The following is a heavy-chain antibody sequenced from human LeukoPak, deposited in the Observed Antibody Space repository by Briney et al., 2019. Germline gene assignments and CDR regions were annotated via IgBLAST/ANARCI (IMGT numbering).Heavy chain of an antibody. CDR3: ARGKYYYGSGSYYYIDY. CDR2: IKQDGSEK. J-gene: IGHJ4*02. D-gene: IGHD3-10*01. V-gene: IGHV3-7*01. Sequence: GGSLRLSCAASGFTFSSYWMSWVRQAPGKGLEWVANIKQDGSEKYYVDSMKGRFTISRDNAKNSLYLQMNSLRAEDTAVYYCARGKYYYGSGSYYYIDYWGQGTLVTVSS. CDR1: GFTFSSYW.